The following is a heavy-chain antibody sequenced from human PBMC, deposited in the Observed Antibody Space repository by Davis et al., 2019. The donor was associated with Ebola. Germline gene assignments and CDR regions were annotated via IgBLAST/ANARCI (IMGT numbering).Heavy chain of an antibody. CDR1: GFTFSSFA. CDR2: TSYDGTNT. J-gene: IGHJ4*02. Sequence: PSGSLRLSCAASGFTFSSFAMHWVRQAPGKGLEWVATTSYDGTNTYYADSVKGRFTISRDNSKTTLYLQMNTLRVEDTALYYCERDFGDYEFYIDNWGQGALVTVSS. CDR3: ERDFGDYEFYIDN. D-gene: IGHD4-17*01. V-gene: IGHV3-30*03.